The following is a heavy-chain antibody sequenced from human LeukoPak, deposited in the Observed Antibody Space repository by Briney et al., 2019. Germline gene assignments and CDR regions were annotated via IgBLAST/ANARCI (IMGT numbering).Heavy chain of an antibody. V-gene: IGHV3-33*01. Sequence: GGSLRPSCAASGFAFSSYGMHWVRQAPGKGLEWVAVIWYDGSNKYYADSVKGRFTISRDNSKNTLYLQMNSLRAEDTAVYYCARDGTRSFDYWGQRTLVTVSS. J-gene: IGHJ4*02. CDR2: IWYDGSNK. CDR3: ARDGTRSFDY. CDR1: GFAFSSYG. D-gene: IGHD1-7*01.